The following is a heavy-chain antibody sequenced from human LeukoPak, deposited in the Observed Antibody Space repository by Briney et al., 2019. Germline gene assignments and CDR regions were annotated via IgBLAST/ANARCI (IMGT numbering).Heavy chain of an antibody. CDR2: INHSGST. D-gene: IGHD3-10*01. CDR3: ARRQITMVRGVIRNWFDP. Sequence: SETLSLTCAVYGGSFSGYYWSWIRQPPGKGLEWIGEINHSGSTNYNPSLKSRVTISVDTSKNQFSLKLSSVTAADTAVYYCARRQITMVRGVIRNWFDPWGQGTLVTVSS. J-gene: IGHJ5*02. V-gene: IGHV4-34*01. CDR1: GGSFSGYY.